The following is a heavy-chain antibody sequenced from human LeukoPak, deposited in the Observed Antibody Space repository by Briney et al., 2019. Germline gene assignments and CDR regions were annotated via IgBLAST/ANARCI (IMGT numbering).Heavy chain of an antibody. CDR2: IYHSGST. D-gene: IGHD3-3*01. Sequence: PSETLSLTCAVSGYSISSGHYWGWIRQPPGKGLEWIGSIYHSGSTYYNPSLKSRATISVDTSKNQFSLKLSSVTAADTAVYYCARLSRFLYAFDIWGQGTMVTVSS. CDR3: ARLSRFLYAFDI. V-gene: IGHV4-38-2*01. CDR1: GYSISSGHY. J-gene: IGHJ3*02.